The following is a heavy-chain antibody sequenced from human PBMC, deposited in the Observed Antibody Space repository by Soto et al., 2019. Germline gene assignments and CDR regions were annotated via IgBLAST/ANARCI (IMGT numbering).Heavy chain of an antibody. V-gene: IGHV3-33*01. Sequence: QVQLVESGGGVVQPGRSLRLSCVASGYTFTSYGLHWVRQAPGKGLEWVAVIWYDGSKKYYLDSVRGRFTVSKDDSKNTLYLQMNSRRAEDTAVYYCARDGGIGIDYWGQGTLVTVSS. CDR3: ARDGGIGIDY. D-gene: IGHD3-16*01. J-gene: IGHJ4*02. CDR1: GYTFTSYG. CDR2: IWYDGSKK.